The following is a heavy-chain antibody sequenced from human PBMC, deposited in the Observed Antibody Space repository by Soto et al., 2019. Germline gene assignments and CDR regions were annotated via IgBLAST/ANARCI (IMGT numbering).Heavy chain of an antibody. Sequence: SETLSLTCTVSGGSISSYYWSWIRQPPGKGLEWIGYIYYSGSTNYNPSLKSRVTISVDTSKNQFSLKLSSVTAADTAVYYCARDVGYCSGGSCYSIRPQNWFDPWGQGTLVTVSS. CDR2: IYYSGST. V-gene: IGHV4-59*01. J-gene: IGHJ5*02. CDR1: GGSISSYY. CDR3: ARDVGYCSGGSCYSIRPQNWFDP. D-gene: IGHD2-15*01.